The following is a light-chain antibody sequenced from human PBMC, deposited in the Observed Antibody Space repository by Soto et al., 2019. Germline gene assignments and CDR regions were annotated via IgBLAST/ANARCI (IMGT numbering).Light chain of an antibody. V-gene: IGLV1-47*01. Sequence: QSVLTQPPSASGTPGQRVTISCSGSSSNIGSNYVYWYQQLPGTAPKLVIHRDIQRPSGVPDRFSGSKSGTSASLAISGLRSEDEADYYCAAWDDSLSGVVFGGGTKVTVL. CDR3: AAWDDSLSGVV. CDR2: RDI. J-gene: IGLJ2*01. CDR1: SSNIGSNY.